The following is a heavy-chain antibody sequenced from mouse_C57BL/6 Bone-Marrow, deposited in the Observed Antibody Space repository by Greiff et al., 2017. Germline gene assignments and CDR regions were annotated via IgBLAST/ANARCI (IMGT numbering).Heavy chain of an antibody. CDR3: ARLHYGSSPDFDY. Sequence: QVQLQQPGAELVKPGASVKMSCKASGYTFTSYWITWVKQRPGQGLEWIGDIYPGSGSTNYNEKFKSKATLTVDTSASTAYMQLSSLTSEDSAVYYCARLHYGSSPDFDYWGQGTTLTVSS. D-gene: IGHD1-1*01. J-gene: IGHJ2*01. CDR1: GYTFTSYW. V-gene: IGHV1-55*01. CDR2: IYPGSGST.